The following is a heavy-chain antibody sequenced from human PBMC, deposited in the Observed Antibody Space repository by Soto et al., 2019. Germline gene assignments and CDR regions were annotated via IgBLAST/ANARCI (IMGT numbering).Heavy chain of an antibody. J-gene: IGHJ4*02. Sequence: SETLSLTCAVSGGSVSSTNWWSWVRQSPGKGLEWIGDIYHIGSTNYNPSLRGRVTISVDTPKNQFSLKLSSVTAADTAVYYCAKNWIWGSWVHWGQGTLVTVSS. CDR3: AKNWIWGSWVH. V-gene: IGHV4-4*02. D-gene: IGHD7-27*01. CDR2: IYHIGST. CDR1: GGSVSSTNW.